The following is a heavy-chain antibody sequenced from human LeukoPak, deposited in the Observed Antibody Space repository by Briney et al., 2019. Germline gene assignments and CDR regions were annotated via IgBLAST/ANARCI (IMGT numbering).Heavy chain of an antibody. CDR3: ARRLVAATKGYFDY. CDR2: IYYSGST. D-gene: IGHD2-15*01. J-gene: IGHJ4*02. CDR1: GGSISSSSYY. Sequence: PSETLSFTCTVSGGSISSSSYYWGWIRQPPGKGLEWIGSIYYSGSTYYNPSLKSRVTISVDTSKNQFSLKLSSVTAADTAVYYCARRLVAATKGYFDYWGQGTLVTVSS. V-gene: IGHV4-39*01.